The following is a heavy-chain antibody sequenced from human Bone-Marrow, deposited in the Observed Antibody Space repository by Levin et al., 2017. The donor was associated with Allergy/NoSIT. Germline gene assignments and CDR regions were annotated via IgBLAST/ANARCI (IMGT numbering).Heavy chain of an antibody. V-gene: IGHV3-21*01. D-gene: IGHD3-9*01. CDR3: ARDRTYGILRNYGMDV. Sequence: GGSLRLSCAASGFNFSTYNMNWVRQAPGKALEWVSSINSGSTDIYYADSLKGRFTISRDNAENPPYLQMNGLRAGDTAVYYCARDRTYGILRNYGMDVWGQGTTVTVSS. CDR1: GFNFSTYN. CDR2: INSGSTDI. J-gene: IGHJ6*02.